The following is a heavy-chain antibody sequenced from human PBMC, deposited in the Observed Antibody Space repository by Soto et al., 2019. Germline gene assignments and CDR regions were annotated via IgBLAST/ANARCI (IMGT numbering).Heavy chain of an antibody. CDR3: ARGPFRPSAMDV. CDR2: TIPALGKT. J-gene: IGHJ6*02. CDR1: GDDFKKNV. V-gene: IGHV1-69*10. D-gene: IGHD3-10*01. Sequence: ASVKVSCKTSGDDFKKNVFTWVRQAPGQGLEWMGGTIPALGKTHYIEKFQGRVTITVDDATRTVYMEVRDLTSEDTAIYYCARGPFRPSAMDVWGQGTTVTVSS.